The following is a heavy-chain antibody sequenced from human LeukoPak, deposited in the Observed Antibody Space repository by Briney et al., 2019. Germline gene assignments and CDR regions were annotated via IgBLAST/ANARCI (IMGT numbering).Heavy chain of an antibody. CDR1: GASISSYY. J-gene: IGHJ4*02. CDR2: ISHRGNT. V-gene: IGHV4-59*01. Sequence: AETLSLTCTVSGASISSYYWSWIRQPPGKGLEWIGFISHRGNTNYNPSLKSRITISVDTSKNQLSLKLSSVTAADTAIYYCARGTTSAAAVPDYWGQGTLVTVSS. CDR3: ARGTTSAAAVPDY. D-gene: IGHD6-13*01.